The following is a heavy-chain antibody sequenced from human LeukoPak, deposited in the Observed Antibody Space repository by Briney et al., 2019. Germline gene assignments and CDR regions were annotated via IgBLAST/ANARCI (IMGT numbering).Heavy chain of an antibody. D-gene: IGHD6-13*01. CDR3: ARAQELADFDY. J-gene: IGHJ4*02. V-gene: IGHV3-21*01. Sequence: GGSLRLSCAASGFTFSSYSMNWVRQAPGKGLEWVSSISSSSSYIYYADSVKGRFTISRDSAKNSLYLQMNSLRAEDTAVYYCARAQELADFDYWGQGTLVTVSS. CDR1: GFTFSSYS. CDR2: ISSSSSYI.